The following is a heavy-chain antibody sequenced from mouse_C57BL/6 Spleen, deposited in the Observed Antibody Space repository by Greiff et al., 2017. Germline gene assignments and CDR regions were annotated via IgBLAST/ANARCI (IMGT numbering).Heavy chain of an antibody. CDR3: TRRTYGNLDY. CDR1: GYTFTDYE. D-gene: IGHD2-10*02. CDR2: IDPETGGT. J-gene: IGHJ2*01. V-gene: IGHV1-15*01. Sequence: QVQLQQSGAELVRPGASVTLSCKASGYTFTDYEMHWVKQTPVHGLEWIGAIDPETGGTAYNQKFKGKAILTADKSSSTAYMELRSLTSEDSAVYYCTRRTYGNLDYWGQGTTLTVSS.